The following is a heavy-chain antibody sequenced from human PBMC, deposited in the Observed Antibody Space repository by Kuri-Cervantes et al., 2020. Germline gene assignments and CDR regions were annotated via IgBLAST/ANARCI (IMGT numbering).Heavy chain of an antibody. D-gene: IGHD3-22*01. CDR2: IYYSGRT. CDR1: GGSISSGSYY. J-gene: IGHJ5*02. Sequence: SETLSLTCTVSGGSISSGSYYWSWIRQPPGKGLEWIGYIYYSGRTYYNPSLKSRVTISVDTSKNQFSLKLSSVTAADTAVYYCARGRRVIPISCGQGTLVTVSS. CDR3: ARGRRVIPIS. V-gene: IGHV4-30-4*08.